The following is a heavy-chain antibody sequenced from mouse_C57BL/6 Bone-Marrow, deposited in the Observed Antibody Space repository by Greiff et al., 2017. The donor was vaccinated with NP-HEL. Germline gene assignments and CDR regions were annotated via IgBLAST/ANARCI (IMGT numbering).Heavy chain of an antibody. D-gene: IGHD2-10*02. CDR3: ARRYWNYVSAMDY. J-gene: IGHJ4*01. CDR1: GFTFSDYG. CDR2: ISSGSSTI. V-gene: IGHV5-17*01. Sequence: EVHLVESGGGLVKPGGSLKLSCAASGFTFSDYGMHWVRQAPEKGLEWVAYISSGSSTIYYADTVKGRFTISRDNAKNTLFLQMTSLRSEDTAMYYCARRYWNYVSAMDYWGQGTSVTVSS.